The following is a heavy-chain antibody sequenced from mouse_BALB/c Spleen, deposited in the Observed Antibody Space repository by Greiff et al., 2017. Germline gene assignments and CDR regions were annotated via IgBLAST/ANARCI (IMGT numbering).Heavy chain of an antibody. CDR1: GYSITSGYY. CDR3: ARGYSYAMDY. V-gene: IGHV3-6*02. CDR2: ISYDGSN. Sequence: ESGPGLVKPSQSLSLTCSVTGYSITSGYYWNWIRQFPGNKLEWMGYISYDGSNNYNPSLKNRISITRDTSKNQFFLKLNSVTTEDTATYYCARGYSYAMDYWGQGTSVTVSS. J-gene: IGHJ4*01. D-gene: IGHD2-12*01.